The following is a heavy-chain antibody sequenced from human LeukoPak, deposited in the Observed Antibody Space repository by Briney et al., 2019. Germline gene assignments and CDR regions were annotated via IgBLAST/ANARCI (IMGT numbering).Heavy chain of an antibody. CDR1: GFTFSSYA. CDR2: ISGSGGST. Sequence: GGSLRLSCAASGFTFSSYAMSWVRQAPGKGLEWVSAISGSGGSTYYADSVKGRFTISRDNSKNTLYLQMNSLRAEDTAVYYCAKAVDTAMVTYYYYMDVWGKGTTVTVSS. V-gene: IGHV3-23*01. CDR3: AKAVDTAMVTYYYYMDV. D-gene: IGHD5-18*01. J-gene: IGHJ6*03.